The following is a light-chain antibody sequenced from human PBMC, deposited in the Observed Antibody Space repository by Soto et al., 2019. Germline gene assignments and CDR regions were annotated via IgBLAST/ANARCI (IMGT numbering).Light chain of an antibody. J-gene: IGKJ2*01. CDR3: QQYNSFPYT. CDR2: KAS. V-gene: IGKV1-5*03. CDR1: QSISSW. Sequence: DIQMTQSPSTLSASVGDRVTITCRASQSISSWLAWYRQKPGKAPKLLIYKASSLESGVPSRFSGSGSGTEVTLTISSLQPDDFATYYCQQYNSFPYTFGQGTKLEIK.